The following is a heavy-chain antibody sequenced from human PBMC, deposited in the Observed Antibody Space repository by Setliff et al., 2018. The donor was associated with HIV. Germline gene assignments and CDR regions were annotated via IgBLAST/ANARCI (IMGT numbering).Heavy chain of an antibody. CDR2: INTESGNT. CDR3: VTFSSGLGYHDIFDI. CDR1: GYTFTTHY. J-gene: IGHJ3*02. Sequence: ASVKVSCKASGYTFTTHYIHWVRQATGQGLQWMGWINTESGNTNFAQKFEGRVALTRDTSISTAYMDLRRLRSDDTAVYYCVTFSSGLGYHDIFDIWGQGTGVTVSS. V-gene: IGHV1-2*02. D-gene: IGHD3-22*01.